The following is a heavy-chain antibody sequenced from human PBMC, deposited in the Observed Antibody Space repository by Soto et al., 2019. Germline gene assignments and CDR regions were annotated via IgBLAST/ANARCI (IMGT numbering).Heavy chain of an antibody. Sequence: SETLALTCAVYGGSFSGYYLSWIRQPPGKGLEWIGEINHSGITNYNPSLKSRVTISVDTSKNQFSLKLSSVTAADTAVYYCASYPTGGQQLEHFDYWGQGTLVTVSS. J-gene: IGHJ4*02. D-gene: IGHD6-13*01. CDR3: ASYPTGGQQLEHFDY. CDR1: GGSFSGYY. V-gene: IGHV4-34*01. CDR2: INHSGIT.